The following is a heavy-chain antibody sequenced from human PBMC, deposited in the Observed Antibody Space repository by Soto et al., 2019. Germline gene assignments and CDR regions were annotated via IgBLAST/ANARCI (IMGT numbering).Heavy chain of an antibody. J-gene: IGHJ6*03. CDR3: ARRRYSGYDYYYYYYMDV. V-gene: IGHV1-8*01. CDR2: MNPNSGNT. CDR1: GYTFTSYD. Sequence: QVQLVQSGAEVKKPGASVKVSCKASGYTFTSYDINWVRQATGQGLEWMGWMNPNSGNTGYAQKFQGRVTMTRNSSISTAYRELSSLRSDDTAVYYCARRRYSGYDYYYYYYMDVWGKGTTVTVSS. D-gene: IGHD5-12*01.